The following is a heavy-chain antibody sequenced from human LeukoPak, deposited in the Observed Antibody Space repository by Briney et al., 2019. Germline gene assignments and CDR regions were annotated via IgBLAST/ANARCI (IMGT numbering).Heavy chain of an antibody. CDR3: AELGITMIGGV. CDR1: GITFSSYE. D-gene: IGHD3-10*02. V-gene: IGHV3-48*03. J-gene: IGHJ6*04. Sequence: GGSLRLSCAASGITFSSYEMNWVRQAPGKGLEWVSYISSSGSTIYYADSVKGRFTISRDNAKNSLYLQMNSLRAEDTAVYYCAELGITMIGGVWGKGTTVTISS. CDR2: ISSSGSTI.